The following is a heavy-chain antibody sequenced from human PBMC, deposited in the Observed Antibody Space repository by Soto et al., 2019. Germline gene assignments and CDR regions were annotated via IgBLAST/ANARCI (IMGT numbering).Heavy chain of an antibody. CDR1: GFSLSTSGVG. J-gene: IGHJ4*02. Sequence: QITLRESGPTLVKPTQTLTLTCTFSGFSLSTSGVGVGWIRQPPGKALEWLAVVYWDDTKHYSPSLKSRLTITKDTSKNQVVLTMTNMDPVDTATYFCARKGYGDYPLDYWGQGTLVTVPS. CDR2: VYWDDTK. CDR3: ARKGYGDYPLDY. D-gene: IGHD4-17*01. V-gene: IGHV2-5*02.